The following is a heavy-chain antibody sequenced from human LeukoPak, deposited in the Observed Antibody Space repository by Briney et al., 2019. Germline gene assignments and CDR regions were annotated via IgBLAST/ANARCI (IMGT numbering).Heavy chain of an antibody. J-gene: IGHJ4*02. D-gene: IGHD6-13*01. CDR2: INSDGSNT. CDR1: GFTFSSYW. CDR3: AKTVAVVGPFDH. V-gene: IGHV3-74*01. Sequence: GGSLRLSCAASGFTFSSYWMHWVRQAPGKGLVWVSRINSDGSNTIYADSVKGRFTISRDNAKNTLYLQMNSQRAEDTAVYYCAKTVAVVGPFDHWGQGTLLTVSS.